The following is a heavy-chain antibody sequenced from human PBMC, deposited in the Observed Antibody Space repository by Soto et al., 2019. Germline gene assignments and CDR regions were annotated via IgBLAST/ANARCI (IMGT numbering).Heavy chain of an antibody. J-gene: IGHJ3*02. Sequence: ASVKVSCKVSGYTLTELSMHWVRQAPGKGLEWMGGFDPEDGETIYAQKFQGRVTMTEDTSTDTAYMELSSLRSVDTAVYYCATDHPVTPDAFDIWGQGTMVTVTS. CDR2: FDPEDGET. CDR3: ATDHPVTPDAFDI. CDR1: GYTLTELS. V-gene: IGHV1-24*01. D-gene: IGHD2-21*02.